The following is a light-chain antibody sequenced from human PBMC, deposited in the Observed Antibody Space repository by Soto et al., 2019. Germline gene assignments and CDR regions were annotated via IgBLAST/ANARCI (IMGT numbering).Light chain of an antibody. CDR3: QSFDSSLSHSWV. CDR2: GNT. CDR1: SSNIGAGYD. V-gene: IGLV1-40*01. J-gene: IGLJ3*02. Sequence: QPVLTQPPSVSGAPGQRVTISCTGSSSNIGAGYDVHWYQQLPGTAPKLLIYGNTNRPSGVPDRFSGSKSGTSASLAITGLQAEDEADYYCQSFDSSLSHSWVFGGGTKLTVL.